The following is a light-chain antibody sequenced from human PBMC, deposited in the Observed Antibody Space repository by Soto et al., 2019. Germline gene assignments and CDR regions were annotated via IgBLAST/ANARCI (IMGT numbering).Light chain of an antibody. CDR1: QDISVY. CDR3: QKFNTAPLT. Sequence: DIQMTQSPSSLSASVGDRVTITCRASQDISVYLACYQQKPGKVPKLLIYSASTLQSGVPSRFSGSGSGTDFTLTISSLQPEDVATYFCQKFNTAPLTFGQGTRLEI. V-gene: IGKV1-27*01. CDR2: SAS. J-gene: IGKJ5*01.